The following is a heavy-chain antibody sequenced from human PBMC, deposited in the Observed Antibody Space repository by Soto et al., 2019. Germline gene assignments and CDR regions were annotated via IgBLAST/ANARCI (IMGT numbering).Heavy chain of an antibody. V-gene: IGHV3-64D*06. CDR1: GFTFSNYA. D-gene: IGHD3-22*01. Sequence: TGGFLRLSCSASGFTFSNYAMHWVRQAPGKGLEYVSAIYSNGGSTFYADSVRGRFTISRDNSKNTLYLQMSSLRAEDTAVYYCVKDRYYYDSSAYRSAYWGQGTLVTVSS. CDR3: VKDRYYYDSSAYRSAY. CDR2: IYSNGGST. J-gene: IGHJ4*02.